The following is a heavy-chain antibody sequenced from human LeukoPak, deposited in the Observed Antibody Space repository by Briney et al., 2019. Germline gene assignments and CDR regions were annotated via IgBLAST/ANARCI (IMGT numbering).Heavy chain of an antibody. J-gene: IGHJ3*02. Sequence: ASVKVSCKASGYTFTSYGISLVRQAPGQGLEWMGWISAYNGNTNYAQKLQGRVTMTTDSSTSTAYMELRSLRSDDTAVYYCARDLPKGAGTYLDAFDIWGQGTMVTVSS. V-gene: IGHV1-18*01. CDR2: ISAYNGNT. D-gene: IGHD1-26*01. CDR1: GYTFTSYG. CDR3: ARDLPKGAGTYLDAFDI.